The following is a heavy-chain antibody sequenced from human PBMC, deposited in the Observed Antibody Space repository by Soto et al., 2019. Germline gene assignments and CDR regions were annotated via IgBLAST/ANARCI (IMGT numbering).Heavy chain of an antibody. J-gene: IGHJ4*02. Sequence: SETLSLTCAVSGASISGSYYYWAWLRQSPGKGPEWIGSVFYTGFTSYNPSLESRVSVSVDTSKSQFSLKLSAVTAADTAVYYCATSQKGYNWNYFDHWGKGALVTVSS. CDR3: ATSQKGYNWNYFDH. V-gene: IGHV4-39*01. CDR1: GASISGSYYY. CDR2: VFYTGFT. D-gene: IGHD1-20*01.